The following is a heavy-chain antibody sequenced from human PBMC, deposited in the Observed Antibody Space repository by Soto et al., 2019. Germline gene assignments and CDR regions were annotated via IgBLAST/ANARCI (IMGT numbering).Heavy chain of an antibody. D-gene: IGHD6-13*01. CDR1: GGSISSYY. J-gene: IGHJ5*02. V-gene: IGHV4-4*07. CDR3: ARLGGGAAADKWFDP. CDR2: IYTTGST. Sequence: SETLSLTCTVSGGSISSYYWSWIRQPAGKGLEWIGRIYTTGSTNYNPSLRSRVTMSVDTSKNQFSLRLSSVTAADTAVYYCARLGGGAAADKWFDPWGQGTLVTVSS.